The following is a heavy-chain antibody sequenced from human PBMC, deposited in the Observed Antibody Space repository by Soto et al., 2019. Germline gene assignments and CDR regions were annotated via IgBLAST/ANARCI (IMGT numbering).Heavy chain of an antibody. J-gene: IGHJ4*01. CDR1: GFTFSDYW. Sequence: EVQLVESGGGLVQPEGSLRLSCAASGFTFSDYWIHGVRQVPGKGLVWVSRIDNDGSRTNYADSVKGRLNISRDNVKNTVYLQMNSLRAEETAVYYCARGVCREWLFDYCGHGTLFTFSS. D-gene: IGHD2-15*01. CDR2: IDNDGSRT. V-gene: IGHV3-74*01. CDR3: ARGVCREWLFDY.